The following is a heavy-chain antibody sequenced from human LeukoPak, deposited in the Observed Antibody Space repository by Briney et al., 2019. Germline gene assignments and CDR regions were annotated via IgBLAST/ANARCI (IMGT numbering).Heavy chain of an antibody. J-gene: IGHJ3*02. D-gene: IGHD3-10*01. Sequence: SQTLSLTCAVSGGSISSGGYSWSWIRQPPGTGLEWIGYIYHSGSTYYNPSLKSRVTISVDRSKNQFSLKLSSVTAADTAVYYCARVLLEAFDIWGQGTMVTVSS. CDR2: IYHSGST. CDR3: ARVLLEAFDI. V-gene: IGHV4-30-2*01. CDR1: GGSISSGGYS.